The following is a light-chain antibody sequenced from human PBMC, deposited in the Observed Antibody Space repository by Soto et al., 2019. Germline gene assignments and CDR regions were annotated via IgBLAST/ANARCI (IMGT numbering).Light chain of an antibody. CDR1: SSDVGSYNL. Sequence: QSALTQPASVSGSPGQSITISCTGTSSDVGSYNLVSWYQQHPGKAPKLMIYEGSKRPSGVSNRFSGSKSGNTASLTISGLQTEDEADYYCRSYVGGSTFVFGSGTQLTVL. CDR2: EGS. J-gene: IGLJ7*01. V-gene: IGLV2-23*01. CDR3: RSYVGGSTFV.